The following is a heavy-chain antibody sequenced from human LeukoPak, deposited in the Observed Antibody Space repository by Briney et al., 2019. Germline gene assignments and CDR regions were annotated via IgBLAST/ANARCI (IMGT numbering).Heavy chain of an antibody. Sequence: ASVKVSCKASGGTFSSYAISWVRQAPGQGLEWMGGIIPIFGTAKYAQKFQGRVTITTDESTSTAYMELSSLRSEDTAVYYCATTYYYDRWGRAFDIWGQGTMVTVSS. J-gene: IGHJ3*02. CDR2: IIPIFGTA. CDR1: GGTFSSYA. D-gene: IGHD3-22*01. V-gene: IGHV1-69*05. CDR3: ATTYYYDRWGRAFDI.